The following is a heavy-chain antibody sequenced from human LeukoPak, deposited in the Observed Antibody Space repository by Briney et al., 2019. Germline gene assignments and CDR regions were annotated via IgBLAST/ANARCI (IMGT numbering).Heavy chain of an antibody. D-gene: IGHD3-16*01. Sequence: PGGSLRLSCAASGFTFSSYGMHWVRQAPGKGLEWVAFIRYDGSNKYYADSVKGRFTISRDNSKNTLNLQMNSLRAEDTAVYYCAKLKLGARGEGGYYFDYWGQGTLVTVSS. CDR1: GFTFSSYG. CDR2: IRYDGSNK. V-gene: IGHV3-30*02. CDR3: AKLKLGARGEGGYYFDY. J-gene: IGHJ4*02.